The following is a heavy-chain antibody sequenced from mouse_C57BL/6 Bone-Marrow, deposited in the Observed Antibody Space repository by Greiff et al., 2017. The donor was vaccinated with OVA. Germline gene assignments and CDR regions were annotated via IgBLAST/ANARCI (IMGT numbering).Heavy chain of an antibody. D-gene: IGHD1-1*01. CDR2: ISSGGSYT. Sequence: EVKLVESGGDLVKPGGSLKLSCAASGFTFSSYGMSWVRQTPDKRLEWVATISSGGSYTYYPDSVKGRFTISRDNAKNTLYLQMSSLKSEDTAMYYCARQIYGSTLYYCDYWGQGTTLTVSS. J-gene: IGHJ2*01. CDR1: GFTFSSYG. CDR3: ARQIYGSTLYYCDY. V-gene: IGHV5-6*01.